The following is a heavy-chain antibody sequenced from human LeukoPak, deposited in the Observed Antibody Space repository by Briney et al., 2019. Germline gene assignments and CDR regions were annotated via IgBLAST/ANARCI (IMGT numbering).Heavy chain of an antibody. CDR1: GFSFSDYA. V-gene: IGHV3-21*01. CDR2: ISGSNTYI. CDR3: ARDPSSRGGFDY. D-gene: IGHD6-13*01. J-gene: IGHJ4*02. Sequence: PGGSLRLSCEASGFSFSDYAMTWVRQAPGKGLEWVSSISGSNTYIYYADSVKGRFTISRDNAKNSLYLQMNSLRGEDTAVYYCARDPSSRGGFDYWGQGTLVTVSS.